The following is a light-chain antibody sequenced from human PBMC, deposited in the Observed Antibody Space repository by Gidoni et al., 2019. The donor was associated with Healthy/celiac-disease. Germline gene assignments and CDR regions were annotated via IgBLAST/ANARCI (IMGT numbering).Light chain of an antibody. J-gene: IGKJ2*01. Sequence: DIQMTQSPSSLSGSVGDRVTITRRASQSISGYINWYQQKPGKAPKLLIYAASSLQSGVPSRFSGSGSGTDFTLTISSLQPEDVATYYCQQSYSTPYTFGQGTKLEIK. CDR2: AAS. V-gene: IGKV1-39*01. CDR3: QQSYSTPYT. CDR1: QSISGY.